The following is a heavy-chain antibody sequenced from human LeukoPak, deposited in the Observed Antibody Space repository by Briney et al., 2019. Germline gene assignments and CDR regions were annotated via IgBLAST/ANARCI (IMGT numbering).Heavy chain of an antibody. V-gene: IGHV3-64*01. D-gene: IGHD2-2*01. J-gene: IGHJ4*02. Sequence: PGGSLRLSCAPSGFTFSTFGMYWVRQAPGKGLEYVSSISSNGVSTYYANSVKGRFTISRDNSKNTPYLQMGSLTTEDMAVYYCGRGCGSTSCYVYPYWGQGTLVTVSS. CDR1: GFTFSTFG. CDR2: ISSNGVST. CDR3: GRGCGSTSCYVYPY.